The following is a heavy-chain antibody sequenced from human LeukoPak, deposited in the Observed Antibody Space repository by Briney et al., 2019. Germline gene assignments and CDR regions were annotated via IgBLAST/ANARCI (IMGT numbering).Heavy chain of an antibody. Sequence: GGSLRLCCAASGFTFSDYYMSWIRQAPGKGLEWVSYISSSGSTIYYADSVKGRFTISRDNAKNSLYLQMNSLRAEDTAVYYCARDASYYYDSPDYWGQGTLVTVSS. J-gene: IGHJ4*02. D-gene: IGHD3-22*01. CDR1: GFTFSDYY. CDR2: ISSSGSTI. V-gene: IGHV3-11*01. CDR3: ARDASYYYDSPDY.